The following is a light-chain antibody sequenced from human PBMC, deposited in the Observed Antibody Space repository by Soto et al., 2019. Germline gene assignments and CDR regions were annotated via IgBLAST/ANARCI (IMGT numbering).Light chain of an antibody. CDR1: SSNIGINT. CDR2: SNN. CDR3: AAWDDSLNGVL. V-gene: IGLV1-44*01. J-gene: IGLJ2*01. Sequence: QSALTQPPSASGTPGQRVTISCSGSSSNIGINTVNWYQQLPGTAPKLLIYSNNQRPSGVTDRFSGSKSGTSASLAISGLQSEDEADYYCAAWDDSLNGVLFGGGTKLTVL.